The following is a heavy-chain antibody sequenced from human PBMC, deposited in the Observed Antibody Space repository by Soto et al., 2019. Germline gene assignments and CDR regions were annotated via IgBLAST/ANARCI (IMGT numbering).Heavy chain of an antibody. D-gene: IGHD2-8*01. CDR2: ISSSSSYI. V-gene: IGHV3-21*01. Sequence: GESLKISCAASGFTFSSYSMNWVHQAPGKGLEWVSSISSSSSYIYYADSVKGRFTISRDNAKNSLYLQMNSLRAEDTAVYYCARDSKCTNGVCYHYYYYGMDVWGQGTTVTVSS. CDR1: GFTFSSYS. CDR3: ARDSKCTNGVCYHYYYYGMDV. J-gene: IGHJ6*02.